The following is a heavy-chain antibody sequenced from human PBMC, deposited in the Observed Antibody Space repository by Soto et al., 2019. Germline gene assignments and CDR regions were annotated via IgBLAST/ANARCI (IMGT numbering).Heavy chain of an antibody. CDR3: ARESTVAGTDNWFDS. J-gene: IGHJ5*01. V-gene: IGHV4-4*07. CDR2: IYTSGST. D-gene: IGHD6-13*01. CDR1: GAFISGYY. Sequence: SETLSLTCTVSGAFISGYYWSWIRQPAGKGLEWIGRIYTSGSTKYSPSLKSRATMSVDTSKKQFSLKLNSVTAADTAVYYCARESTVAGTDNWFDSWGQGTLGTVSS.